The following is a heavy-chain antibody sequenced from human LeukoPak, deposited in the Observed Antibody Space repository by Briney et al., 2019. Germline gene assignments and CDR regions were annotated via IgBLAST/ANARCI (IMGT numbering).Heavy chain of an antibody. D-gene: IGHD1-14*01. V-gene: IGHV3-33*01. CDR2: IWYDGSNK. CDR3: ARDPGGWSFDY. J-gene: IGHJ4*02. Sequence: GRSLRLSCAASGFTFSSNGMHWVRQAPGKGLEWVAFIWYDGSNKYYADSVKGRFVISRDNSKNTLYLQMNSLGAEDTALYYCARDPGGWSFDYWGQGTLVTVPS. CDR1: GFTFSSNG.